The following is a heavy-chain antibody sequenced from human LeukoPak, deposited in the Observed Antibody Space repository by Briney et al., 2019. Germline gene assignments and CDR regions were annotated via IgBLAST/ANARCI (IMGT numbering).Heavy chain of an antibody. Sequence: PGGSLRLSCSASGFTFSSYAMHWVRQAPGKGLEYVSSITSNGDTTYYTDSVKGRFTISRDNAKNSLYLQMNSLRDEDTAVYYCARPFFGSSGYYGIDYWGQGTLVTVSS. CDR3: ARPFFGSSGYYGIDY. CDR1: GFTFSSYA. V-gene: IGHV3-64*04. D-gene: IGHD3-22*01. J-gene: IGHJ4*02. CDR2: ITSNGDTT.